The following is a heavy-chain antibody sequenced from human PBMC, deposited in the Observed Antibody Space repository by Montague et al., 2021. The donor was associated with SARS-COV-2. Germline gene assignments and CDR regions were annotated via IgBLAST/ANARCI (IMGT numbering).Heavy chain of an antibody. CDR1: GDSISTSTW. J-gene: IGHJ6*02. D-gene: IGHD6-13*01. V-gene: IGHV4-4*02. CDR3: ATLSRRTSSGTRNYYGLDV. Sequence: SETLSLTCRVSGDSISTSTWWTWVRHTPGKGLEWIGEIFHSGTINYNPSLNSRIIISVNKSNNHFPLRRCFLIAAATAVYYGATLSRRTSSGTRNYYGLDVWGQGTTVVVSS. CDR2: IFHSGTI.